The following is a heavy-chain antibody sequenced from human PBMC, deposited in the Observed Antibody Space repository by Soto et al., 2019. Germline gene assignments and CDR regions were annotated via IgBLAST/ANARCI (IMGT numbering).Heavy chain of an antibody. CDR1: GGSISGFY. Sequence: SETLSLTCTVPGGSISGFYWNWVRQPPGKGLEWIGYIYDSGNTNYNPSLKSRVTMSIDTSKNQFFLKLTSVTAADTAVYYCARGLRPRTTPFDYWGQGTLVTVSS. V-gene: IGHV4-59*12. CDR3: ARGLRPRTTPFDY. CDR2: IYDSGNT. D-gene: IGHD4-4*01. J-gene: IGHJ4*02.